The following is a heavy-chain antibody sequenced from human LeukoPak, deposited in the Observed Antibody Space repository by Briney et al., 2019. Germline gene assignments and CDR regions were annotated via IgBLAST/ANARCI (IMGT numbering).Heavy chain of an antibody. V-gene: IGHV1-46*01. Sequence: ASVKVSCKVSGYTFTSYYMHWVRQAPGQGLEWMGIINPSGGSTSYAQKFQGRVTMTRDMSTSTVYMELSSLRSEDTAVYYCAREIYDFWSGYIWFDPWGQGTLVTVSS. CDR2: INPSGGST. J-gene: IGHJ5*02. CDR3: AREIYDFWSGYIWFDP. CDR1: GYTFTSYY. D-gene: IGHD3-3*01.